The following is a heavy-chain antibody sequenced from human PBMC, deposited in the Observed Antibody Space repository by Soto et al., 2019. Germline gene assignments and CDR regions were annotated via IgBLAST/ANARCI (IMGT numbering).Heavy chain of an antibody. CDR1: GFTFSRYW. D-gene: IGHD5-18*01. CDR2: IKQDGTEK. CDR3: ARGDTPMITGMDSFDI. Sequence: PVGSLRLSCAASGFTFSRYWMNWVRQAPGKGLEWVANIKQDGTEKNYVDSVKGRLTISRDNARKSLYLQTDSLRAEDTAVYFCARGDTPMITGMDSFDIWGQGTMVTVSS. J-gene: IGHJ3*02. V-gene: IGHV3-7*01.